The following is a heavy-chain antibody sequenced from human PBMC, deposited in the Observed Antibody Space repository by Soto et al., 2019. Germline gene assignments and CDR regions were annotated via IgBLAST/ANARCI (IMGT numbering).Heavy chain of an antibody. J-gene: IGHJ4*02. Sequence: GGSLRLSCAASGFTFSDYWIGWVRQGPGKGLEWVANIRQDGNEKEYADSVKGRFTISRDNANNLVYLQMNSLGVEDTAVYFCARDRPGGYFDYWGQGILVTVSS. CDR3: ARDRPGGYFDY. CDR1: GFTFSDYW. CDR2: IRQDGNEK. V-gene: IGHV3-7*01. D-gene: IGHD3-16*01.